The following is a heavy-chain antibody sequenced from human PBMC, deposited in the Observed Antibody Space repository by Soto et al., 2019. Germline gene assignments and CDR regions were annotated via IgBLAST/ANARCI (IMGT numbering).Heavy chain of an antibody. V-gene: IGHV1-3*01. J-gene: IGHJ4*02. CDR3: ARGRSLSRAGETSVNVFDY. CDR2: INGGNGDT. CDR1: GYTLTSYG. Sequence: QVHLVQSGAEVKRPGASVTVSCKASGYTLTSYGVHWVRQAPGDRLEWMGWINGGNGDTILSQKFQGRVTITRATSANTAYMELSSLRSEDTAVYYCARGRSLSRAGETSVNVFDYWGQGTLVTVSS. D-gene: IGHD1-1*01.